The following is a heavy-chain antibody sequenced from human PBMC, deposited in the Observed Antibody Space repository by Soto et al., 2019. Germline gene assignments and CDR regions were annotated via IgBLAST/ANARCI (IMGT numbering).Heavy chain of an antibody. Sequence: SETLSLTCTVSGGSLNDYYWIWVRQFPGKGLEWIGEIYHSGSTNYNPSVKSRVTISVETSKNQFSLQLRSVTAADTAVYFCATSYGNAWYTYWGQGTQVTVSS. CDR1: GGSLNDYY. CDR3: ATSYGNAWYTY. CDR2: IYHSGST. V-gene: IGHV4-34*01. D-gene: IGHD6-13*01. J-gene: IGHJ4*02.